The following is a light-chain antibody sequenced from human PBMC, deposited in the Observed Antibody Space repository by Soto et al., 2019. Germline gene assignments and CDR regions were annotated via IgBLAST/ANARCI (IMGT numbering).Light chain of an antibody. CDR1: QSISSW. CDR2: DAS. Sequence: DIQMTQSPSILSASVGDRVTITCRASQSISSWLAWYQQKPGKAPKLLIYDASSLESGVPSRFSGSGSGTEFTLTISSLQPDDFAPYYCQQYNSYSNTFGQGTKLEIK. CDR3: QQYNSYSNT. J-gene: IGKJ2*01. V-gene: IGKV1-5*01.